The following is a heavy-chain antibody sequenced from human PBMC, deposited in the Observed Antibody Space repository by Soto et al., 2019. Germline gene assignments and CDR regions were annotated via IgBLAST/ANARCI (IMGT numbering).Heavy chain of an antibody. D-gene: IGHD4-4*01. Sequence: GGSLRLSCSASGFTFSSYGMHWVRQAPGKGLEWVAVISYDGSNKYYADSVKGRFTISRDNSKNTLYLQMNSLRAEDTAVYYCAKDLSEATLTTDDYRGQGTRGTASS. J-gene: IGHJ4*02. CDR1: GFTFSSYG. CDR3: AKDLSEATLTTDDY. CDR2: ISYDGSNK. V-gene: IGHV3-30*18.